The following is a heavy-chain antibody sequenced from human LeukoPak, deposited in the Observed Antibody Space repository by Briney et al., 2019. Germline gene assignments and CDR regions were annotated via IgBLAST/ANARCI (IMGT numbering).Heavy chain of an antibody. J-gene: IGHJ4*02. Sequence: GGSLRLSCAASGFTFSGYSMNWIRQAPGKGLEWVSYISLSSSTIYYADSVKSRFTISRDNAKNSLYLQMNSLRAEDTAVYYCARDITIFGVIINFDYWGQGTLVTVSS. D-gene: IGHD3-3*01. CDR1: GFTFSGYS. V-gene: IGHV3-48*01. CDR3: ARDITIFGVIINFDY. CDR2: ISLSSSTI.